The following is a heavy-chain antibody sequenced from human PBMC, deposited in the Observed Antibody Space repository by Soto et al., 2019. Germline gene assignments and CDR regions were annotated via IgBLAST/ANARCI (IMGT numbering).Heavy chain of an antibody. CDR2: ISSSGSTI. D-gene: IGHD6-13*01. CDR1: GFTFSSYE. V-gene: IGHV3-48*03. J-gene: IGHJ6*02. CDR3: ARDAGYSSSWYEKSDYYYGMDV. Sequence: GGSLRLSCAASGFTFSSYEMNWVRQAPGKWLEWVSYISSSGSTIYYADSVKGRFTISRDNAKNSLYLQMNSLRAEDTAVYYCARDAGYSSSWYEKSDYYYGMDVWGQGTTVTVSS.